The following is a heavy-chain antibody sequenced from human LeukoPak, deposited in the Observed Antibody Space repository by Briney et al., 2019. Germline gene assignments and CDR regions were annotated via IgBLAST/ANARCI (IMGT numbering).Heavy chain of an antibody. CDR2: ISYDGSNK. CDR3: ARGCSGGSCYSNFDY. J-gene: IGHJ4*02. V-gene: IGHV3-30*03. CDR1: GFTFSSYG. D-gene: IGHD2-15*01. Sequence: GSLRLSCAASGFTFSSYGMHWVRQAPGKGLEWVAVISYDGSNKYYADSVKGRFTISRDNSKNTLYLQMNSLRAEDTAVYYCARGCSGGSCYSNFDYWGQGTLVTVSS.